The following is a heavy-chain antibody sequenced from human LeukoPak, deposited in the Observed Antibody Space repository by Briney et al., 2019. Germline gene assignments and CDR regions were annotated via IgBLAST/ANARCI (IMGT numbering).Heavy chain of an antibody. CDR3: ARALSLSYGMDV. Sequence: ASVKVSCTASGYTFTGYYMHWVRQAPGQGLEWMGWINPNSGGTNYAQKFQGRVTMTRGTSISTAYMELSRLRSDDTAVYYCARALSLSYGMDVWGQGTTVTVSS. CDR1: GYTFTGYY. J-gene: IGHJ6*02. CDR2: INPNSGGT. V-gene: IGHV1-2*02. D-gene: IGHD3-16*01.